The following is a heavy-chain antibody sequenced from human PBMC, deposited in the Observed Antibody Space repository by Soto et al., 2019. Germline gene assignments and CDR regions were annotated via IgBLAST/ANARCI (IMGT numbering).Heavy chain of an antibody. D-gene: IGHD3-16*01. CDR2: IIPILATT. Sequence: SVKVSCKASGGTFSNLAISWVRQAPGQGPEWMGGIIPILATTHYAQTFQGRLSITADESTRTAFLELDSLRSEDTAVYYCATLEGVMEWAFFDTWGHGTLVTVYS. V-gene: IGHV1-69*13. CDR1: GGTFSNLA. J-gene: IGHJ4*01. CDR3: ATLEGVMEWAFFDT.